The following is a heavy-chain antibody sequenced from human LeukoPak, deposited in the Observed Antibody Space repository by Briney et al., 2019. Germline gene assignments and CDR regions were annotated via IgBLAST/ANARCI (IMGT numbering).Heavy chain of an antibody. CDR2: ISYDGSNK. Sequence: PGGSLRLSCAASGFTFSGYAMHWVRQAPGKGLEWVAVISYDGSNKYYADSVKGRFTISRDNSKNTLYLQMNSLRAEDTAVYYCAREGPNYFDYWGQGTLVTVSS. J-gene: IGHJ4*02. CDR1: GFTFSGYA. V-gene: IGHV3-30-3*01. CDR3: AREGPNYFDY.